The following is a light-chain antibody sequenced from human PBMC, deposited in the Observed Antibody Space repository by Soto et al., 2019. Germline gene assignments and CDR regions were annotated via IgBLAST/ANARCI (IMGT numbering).Light chain of an antibody. CDR1: ESISSTF. CDR3: QQYRRSPRT. J-gene: IGKJ1*01. CDR2: SAS. V-gene: IGKV3-20*01. Sequence: EIVLTQSPGTLSLSPGERATLSCRASESISSTFLAWYQQKPGQAPRLLIHSASSRATGIPDRFSGSGSGTDFTLSISRLEPEDFAVYYCQQYRRSPRTFGQGTKVEMK.